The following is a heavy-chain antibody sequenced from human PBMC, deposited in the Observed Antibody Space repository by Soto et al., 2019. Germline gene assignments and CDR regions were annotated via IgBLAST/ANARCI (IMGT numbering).Heavy chain of an antibody. CDR3: AKEGSSSGSYFY. Sequence: PGGSLRLSCAASGFTFSNYAMYWVRQAPGKGLERVSAISGSGGTTHYADTVKGRFTISRDNSKNTLYLQMNSLRAEFTVVYYCAKEGSSSGSYFYWGQGPLVTVS. J-gene: IGHJ4*02. CDR1: GFTFSNYA. D-gene: IGHD1-26*01. V-gene: IGHV3-23*01. CDR2: ISGSGGTT.